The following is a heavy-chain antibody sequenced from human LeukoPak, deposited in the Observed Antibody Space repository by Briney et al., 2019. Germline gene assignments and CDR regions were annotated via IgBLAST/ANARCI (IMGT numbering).Heavy chain of an antibody. CDR1: GFTFGDYA. D-gene: IGHD3-10*01. CDR2: IRSKAYGGTT. CDR3: ARLSAMLRGPEPIYYFDY. Sequence: GGSLRLSCTASGFTFGDYAMSWVRQAPGKGLEWVGFIRSKAYGGTTEYAASVKGRFTISRDDSKSIAYLQMNSLKTEDTAVYYCARLSAMLRGPEPIYYFDYWGQGTLVTVSS. V-gene: IGHV3-49*04. J-gene: IGHJ4*01.